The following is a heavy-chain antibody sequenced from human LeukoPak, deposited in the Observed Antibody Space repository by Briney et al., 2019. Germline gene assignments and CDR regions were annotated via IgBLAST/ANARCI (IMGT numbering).Heavy chain of an antibody. CDR2: IKQDGSVK. D-gene: IGHD1-26*01. CDR3: ATFLGATFFDH. CDR1: GFTFGSYW. Sequence: GGSLRLSCAASGFTFGSYWMSWVRQAPGMGLQWVANIKQDGSVKTYVDSVKGRFTISRDNAKNSLYLQMNSLRGEDTAVYYCATFLGATFFDHWGQGTLVSVSS. J-gene: IGHJ4*02. V-gene: IGHV3-7*01.